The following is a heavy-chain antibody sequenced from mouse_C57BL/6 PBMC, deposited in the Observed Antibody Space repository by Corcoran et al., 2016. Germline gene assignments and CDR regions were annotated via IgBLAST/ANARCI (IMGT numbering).Heavy chain of an antibody. V-gene: IGHV1-26*01. CDR1: GYTFTDYY. D-gene: IGHD2-3*01. Sequence: EVQLQQSGPELVKPGASVKISCKASGYTFTDYYMNWVKQSHGKSLEWIGDINPNNGGTSYNQKFKGKDTLTVDKSSSTAYMELSSLTSEDSAVYYCAYDPDYWGQGTTLTVSS. J-gene: IGHJ2*01. CDR2: INPNNGGT. CDR3: AYDPDY.